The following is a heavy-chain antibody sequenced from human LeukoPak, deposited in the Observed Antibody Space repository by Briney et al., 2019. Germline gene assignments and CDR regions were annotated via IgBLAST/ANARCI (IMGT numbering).Heavy chain of an antibody. CDR2: INWNGGST. D-gene: IGHD3-10*01. Sequence: PGGSLRLSCAASGFTFGDYGMSWVRQVPEQGLEWVSGINWNGGSTGYADSVKGRFTISRDKSKNSLYLQMNSLRAEDTALYYCARGSQSRFEARVYYYYYMDVWGKGTTVTVSS. J-gene: IGHJ6*03. CDR3: ARGSQSRFEARVYYYYYMDV. CDR1: GFTFGDYG. V-gene: IGHV3-20*04.